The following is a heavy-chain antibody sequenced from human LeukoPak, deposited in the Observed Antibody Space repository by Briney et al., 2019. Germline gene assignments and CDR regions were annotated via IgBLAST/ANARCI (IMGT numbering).Heavy chain of an antibody. CDR2: ISSSSSYI. CDR1: GFSFRSYN. CDR3: ASVPPYDIFTGYVLYYFDY. Sequence: GGSLRLSCAASGFSFRSYNMNWVRQAPGKGLEWVSSISSSSSYIYYADSVKGRFTISRDNAKNSLYLQMNSLRAEDTAVYYCASVPPYDIFTGYVLYYFDYWGQGTLVTVSS. D-gene: IGHD3-9*01. V-gene: IGHV3-21*01. J-gene: IGHJ4*02.